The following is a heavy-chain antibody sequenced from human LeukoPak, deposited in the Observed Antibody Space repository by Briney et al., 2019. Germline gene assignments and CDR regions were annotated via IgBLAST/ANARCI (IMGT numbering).Heavy chain of an antibody. D-gene: IGHD3-3*01. Sequence: GESLKISCKGSGYSFTSYWIGWVRQMPGKGLEWMGTIYPGDSDTRYSPSFQGQVTISADKSISTAYLQWSSLKASDTAMYYCARGHDFDTNWFDPWGQGTLVTVSS. J-gene: IGHJ5*02. V-gene: IGHV5-51*01. CDR2: IYPGDSDT. CDR3: ARGHDFDTNWFDP. CDR1: GYSFTSYW.